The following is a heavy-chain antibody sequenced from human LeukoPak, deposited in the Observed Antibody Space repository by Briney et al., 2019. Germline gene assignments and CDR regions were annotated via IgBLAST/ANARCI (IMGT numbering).Heavy chain of an antibody. J-gene: IGHJ6*03. CDR1: GGSISNYY. Sequence: SEALSLTCIVSGGSISNYYWNWIRQPPGKGLEWIGYIYYSGSTNYNPSLKSRVTISLDTSKNHFSLKLNSVTAADTAVYFCAGAIAANDTPYYYYHMDVWGKGTTVTVSS. CDR3: AGAIAANDTPYYYYHMDV. D-gene: IGHD6-25*01. CDR2: IYYSGST. V-gene: IGHV4-59*01.